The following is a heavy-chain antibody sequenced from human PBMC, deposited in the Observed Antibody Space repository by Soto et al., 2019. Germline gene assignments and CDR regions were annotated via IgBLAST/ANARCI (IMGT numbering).Heavy chain of an antibody. Sequence: PSEALSLTCTVSGGSINEYTYYWGWVRQPPGKGLEWIGSIYYSGTSSYNPALESRVTMSVDTSKKQLSLRLRSVTAADTAVYYCARLHCASPNCVPLDPWGQGTLVTVSS. CDR2: IYYSGTS. CDR1: GGSINEYTYY. D-gene: IGHD2-2*01. J-gene: IGHJ5*02. V-gene: IGHV4-39*01. CDR3: ARLHCASPNCVPLDP.